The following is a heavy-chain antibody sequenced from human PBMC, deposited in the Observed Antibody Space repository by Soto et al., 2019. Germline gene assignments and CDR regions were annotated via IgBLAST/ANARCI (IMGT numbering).Heavy chain of an antibody. CDR3: ARETAEDGYDSYFDY. CDR1: GYTFTSYA. V-gene: IGHV1-3*01. D-gene: IGHD5-12*01. J-gene: IGHJ4*02. Sequence: VASVKVSCKASGYTFTSYAMHWVRQAPGQRLEWMGWINAGNGNTKYSQKFQGRVTITRDTSASTAYMELSSLRSEDTAVYYCARETAEDGYDSYFDYWGQGTLVTVSS. CDR2: INAGNGNT.